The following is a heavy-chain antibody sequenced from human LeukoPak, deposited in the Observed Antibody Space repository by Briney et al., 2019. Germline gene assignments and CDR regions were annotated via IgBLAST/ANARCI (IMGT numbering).Heavy chain of an antibody. D-gene: IGHD3-3*01. CDR1: GYTFTSYD. J-gene: IGHJ6*02. Sequence: ASVKVSCKASGYTFTSYDINWVRQATGQGLEWMGWMNPNSGNTGYAQKFQGRVTMTRNTSISTAYMELSSLRSEDTAVYYCARGHPYYDFWSGYLKYYYYYYGMDVWGQGTTVTVSS. V-gene: IGHV1-8*01. CDR3: ARGHPYYDFWSGYLKYYYYYYGMDV. CDR2: MNPNSGNT.